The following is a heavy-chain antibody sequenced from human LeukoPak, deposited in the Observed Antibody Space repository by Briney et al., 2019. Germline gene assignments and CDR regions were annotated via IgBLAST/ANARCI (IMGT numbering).Heavy chain of an antibody. CDR1: GYTFTSYG. CDR3: ARDLGIVVVTAIPGY. Sequence: ASVKVSCKASGYTFTSYGISWVRQAPGQGLEWMGWISAYNGNTNYAQKLQGRVTMTTDTSTSTAYMELRSLRSDDTALYYCARDLGIVVVTAIPGYWGQGTLVTVSS. V-gene: IGHV1-18*01. D-gene: IGHD2-21*02. J-gene: IGHJ4*02. CDR2: ISAYNGNT.